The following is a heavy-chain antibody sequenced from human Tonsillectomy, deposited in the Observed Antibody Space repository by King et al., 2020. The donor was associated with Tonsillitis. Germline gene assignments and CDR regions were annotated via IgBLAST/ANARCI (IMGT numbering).Heavy chain of an antibody. Sequence: VQLVESGAEVKKPGASVKVSCKASGYTFTSYDINWVRQATGQGLEWMGWMNPNSGNTCYAKKFQGRVTMTSDTAISTSYMELRSLGAEDTAVFYCARGLDFDYWGQGALITVSS. D-gene: IGHD6-6*01. V-gene: IGHV1-8*01. J-gene: IGHJ4*02. CDR2: MNPNSGNT. CDR3: ARGLDFDY. CDR1: GYTFTSYD.